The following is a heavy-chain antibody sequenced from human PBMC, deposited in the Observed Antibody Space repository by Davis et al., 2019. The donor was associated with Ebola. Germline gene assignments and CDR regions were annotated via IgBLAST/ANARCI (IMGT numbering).Heavy chain of an antibody. D-gene: IGHD3-10*01. CDR3: ARGYYGSGSYYGSFDY. CDR2: IYYSGST. Sequence: PSETLSLTCTVSGGSISSYYWSWIRQPPGKGLEWIGYIYYSGSTNYNPSLKSRVTISVDTSKNQFSLKLSSVTAADTAVYYCARGYYGSGSYYGSFDYWGQGTLVTVSS. CDR1: GGSISSYY. J-gene: IGHJ4*02. V-gene: IGHV4-59*01.